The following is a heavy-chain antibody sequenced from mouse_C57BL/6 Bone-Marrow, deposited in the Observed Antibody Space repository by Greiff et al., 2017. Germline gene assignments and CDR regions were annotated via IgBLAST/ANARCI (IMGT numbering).Heavy chain of an antibody. CDR2: ISSGSSTI. CDR1: GFTFSDYG. V-gene: IGHV5-17*01. D-gene: IGHD1-1*01. Sequence: EVQVVESGGGLVKPGGSLKLSCAASGFTFSDYGMHWFRPAPAKGLEWVAYISSGSSTIYYADTVKGRFTISRDTAKNTLFLQMTSLRSADTAMYYWARRFTVGVWGTGTTVTVSS. J-gene: IGHJ1*03. CDR3: ARRFTVGV.